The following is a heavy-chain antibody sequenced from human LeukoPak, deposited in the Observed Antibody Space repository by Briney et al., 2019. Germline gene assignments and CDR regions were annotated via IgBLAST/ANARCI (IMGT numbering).Heavy chain of an antibody. J-gene: IGHJ4*02. CDR3: ARDALRYFDY. V-gene: IGHV3-30-3*01. CDR1: GFTFSSYA. CDR2: ISYDGSNK. Sequence: PGGSLRLSCAASGFTFSSYAMHWVRQAPGKGLEWVAVISYDGSNKYYADSVKGRFTISRDNSKNTLYLLMNSLRAEDTAVYYCARDALRYFDYWGQGTLVTVSS. D-gene: IGHD2-15*01.